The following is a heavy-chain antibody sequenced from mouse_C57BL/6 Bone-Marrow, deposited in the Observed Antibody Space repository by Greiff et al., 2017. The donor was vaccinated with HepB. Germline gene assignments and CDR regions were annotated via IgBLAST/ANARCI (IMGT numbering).Heavy chain of an antibody. D-gene: IGHD3-3*01. V-gene: IGHV1-69*01. CDR2: IDPSDSYT. Sequence: QVQLQQPGAELVMPGASVKLSCKASGYTFTSYWMHWVKQRPGQGLEWIGEIDPSDSYTNYNQKFKGKSTLTVDKSSSTAYMQLSSLTSEAAAVYYCAREGGHWYFDVWGTGTTVTVSS. J-gene: IGHJ1*03. CDR3: AREGGHWYFDV. CDR1: GYTFTSYW.